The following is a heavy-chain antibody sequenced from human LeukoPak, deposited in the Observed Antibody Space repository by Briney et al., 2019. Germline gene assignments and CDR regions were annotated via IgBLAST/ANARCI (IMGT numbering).Heavy chain of an antibody. D-gene: IGHD3-9*01. CDR3: ARAVNLRGYFDY. J-gene: IGHJ4*02. Sequence: ASVKVSCKVSGYTLTELSMHWVRQAPGKGLEWMGGFDPEDGETIYAQKFQGRVTMTEDTSTDTAYMELSRLRSDDTAVYYCARAVNLRGYFDYWGQGTLVTVSS. V-gene: IGHV1-24*01. CDR1: GYTLTELS. CDR2: FDPEDGET.